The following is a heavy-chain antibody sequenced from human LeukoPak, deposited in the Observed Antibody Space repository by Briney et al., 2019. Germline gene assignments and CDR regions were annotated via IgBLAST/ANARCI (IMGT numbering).Heavy chain of an antibody. CDR3: AKDGSNWNFDY. CDR2: IRNDGNNK. J-gene: IGHJ4*02. Sequence: GGSLRLSCAASGFTFSSFAMHWARQAPGKGLEWVTLIRNDGNNKYYADSVKGRFTISRDNSKNTLYLQMNSLRAEDTAVYYCAKDGSNWNFDYWGQGTLVTVSS. D-gene: IGHD6-13*01. V-gene: IGHV3-30*02. CDR1: GFTFSSFA.